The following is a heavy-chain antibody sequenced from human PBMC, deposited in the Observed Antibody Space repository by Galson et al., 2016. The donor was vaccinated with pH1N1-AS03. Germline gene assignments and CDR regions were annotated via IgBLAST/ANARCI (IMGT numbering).Heavy chain of an antibody. V-gene: IGHV3-23*01. CDR1: QSIFSKFQ. J-gene: IGHJ4*02. CDR3: TTVAGTYYNGAY. CDR2: YGGGDEKT. Sequence: SLRLSCAVSQSIFSKFQMSWVRQAPGKGLEWVSTYGGGDEKTYYADSVKGRFTISKDNSKNTLYLQMNTLRAEDTALYYCTTVAGTYYNGAYWGQGSQVTVSS. D-gene: IGHD3-10*01.